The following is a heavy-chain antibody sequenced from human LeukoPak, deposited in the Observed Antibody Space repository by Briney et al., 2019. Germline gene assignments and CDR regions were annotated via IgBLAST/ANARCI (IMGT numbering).Heavy chain of an antibody. Sequence: PSETLSLTCAVYGGSFSGYYWSWIRQPPGKGLEWIGEINHSGSTNYNPSLKSRVTISVDTSKNQFSLKLSSVTAADTAVYYCARGSGYYYYYYMDVWGKGTTVTISS. V-gene: IGHV4-34*01. CDR3: ARGSGYYYYYYMDV. CDR1: GGSFSGYY. CDR2: INHSGST. J-gene: IGHJ6*03. D-gene: IGHD6-19*01.